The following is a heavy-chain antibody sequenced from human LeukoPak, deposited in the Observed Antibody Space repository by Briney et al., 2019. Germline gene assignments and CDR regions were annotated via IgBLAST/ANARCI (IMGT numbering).Heavy chain of an antibody. Sequence: PGGSLRLSCAASGFTFSSYDMQWVRQGTGKGLEWVSAVGTAGDTYYPGSVKGRFTISRENAKNSLYLQMNSLRAEDTAVYFCAKTTPERDYYDTSGIFDYWGQGTLVTVSS. D-gene: IGHD3-22*01. V-gene: IGHV3-13*01. CDR1: GFTFSSYD. CDR2: VGTAGDT. CDR3: AKTTPERDYYDTSGIFDY. J-gene: IGHJ4*02.